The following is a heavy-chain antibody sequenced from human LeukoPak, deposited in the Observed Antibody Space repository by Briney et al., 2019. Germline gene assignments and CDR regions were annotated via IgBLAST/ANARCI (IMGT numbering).Heavy chain of an antibody. Sequence: SETLSLTCTVSAGSFITTSHHWGWIRQPPGKGREWIGSVYYGRTTYYNPSLDGRVTVSLDTSANRFSLQLNSVTTADTAIYYCVRRDGRGGAAMGAFDSWGQGSLVTVSS. CDR3: VRRDGRGGAAMGAFDS. J-gene: IGHJ5*01. V-gene: IGHV4-39*01. CDR1: AGSFITTSHH. D-gene: IGHD2-2*01. CDR2: VYYGRTT.